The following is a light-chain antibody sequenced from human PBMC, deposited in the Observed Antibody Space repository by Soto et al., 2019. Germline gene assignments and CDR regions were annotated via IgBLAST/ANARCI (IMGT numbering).Light chain of an antibody. V-gene: IGKV1-5*01. Sequence: DIPMTKFPSTLSASVEDSLTITCLASQTTNTWVDWYQQKPGTAPKLLIYDASSLDGGVPSRFSASRSGTEFTLTISSLQPDDLATYYCQQYISYPYTFGQGTKVEIK. CDR2: DAS. CDR1: QTTNTW. CDR3: QQYISYPYT. J-gene: IGKJ2*01.